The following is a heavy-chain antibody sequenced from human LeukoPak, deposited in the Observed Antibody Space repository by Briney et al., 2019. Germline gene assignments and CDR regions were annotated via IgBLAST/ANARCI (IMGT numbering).Heavy chain of an antibody. CDR1: GGSISSSGYY. CDR3: ARHMWMITFGGVNFDF. J-gene: IGHJ4*02. CDR2: LYYSGST. D-gene: IGHD3-16*01. V-gene: IGHV4-39*01. Sequence: SETLSLTCTVSGGSISSSGYYWGWIRQPPGKGLEWIGNLYYSGSTYYNPSLRSRGTISADTSKNQFSLKLTSVTAADTAVYYCARHMWMITFGGVNFDFWGQGILVTVSS.